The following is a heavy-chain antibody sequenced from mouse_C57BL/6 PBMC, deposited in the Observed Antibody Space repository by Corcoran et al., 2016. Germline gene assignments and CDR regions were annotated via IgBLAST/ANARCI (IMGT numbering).Heavy chain of an antibody. CDR1: GYAFSSYW. CDR3: AREAGLPVRLDY. J-gene: IGHJ2*01. Sequence: QVQLQQSGAELVKPAASVKISCKASGYAFSSYWMNWVKQRPGKGLEWIGQIYPGDGDTNYNGKFKGKATLTADKSSSTAYMQLSSLTSEDSAVYFCAREAGLPVRLDYWGQGTTLTVSS. D-gene: IGHD1-2*01. V-gene: IGHV1-80*01. CDR2: IYPGDGDT.